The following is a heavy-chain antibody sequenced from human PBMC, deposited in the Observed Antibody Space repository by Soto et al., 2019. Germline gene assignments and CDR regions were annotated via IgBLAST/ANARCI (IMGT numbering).Heavy chain of an antibody. D-gene: IGHD1-1*01. CDR2: INPNSGGT. CDR1: GYTFTGYY. Sequence: ASVKVSCKASGYTFTGYYMHWVRQAPGQGLEWMGWINPNSGGTNYAQKFQGWVTMTRDTSISTAYMELSRLRSDDTAVYYCARDPQRPEGSYGPRGNWFDPWGQGTLVTVSS. V-gene: IGHV1-2*04. CDR3: ARDPQRPEGSYGPRGNWFDP. J-gene: IGHJ5*02.